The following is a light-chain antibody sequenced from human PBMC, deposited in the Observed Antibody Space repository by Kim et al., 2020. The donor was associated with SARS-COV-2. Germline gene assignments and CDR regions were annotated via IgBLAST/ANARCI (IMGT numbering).Light chain of an antibody. CDR3: QYYGDPIA. V-gene: IGKV3-20*01. Sequence: EIVLTQSPDTLSLSPGDRATLSCRASQSFGSSHLAWYQQKPGQAPRHLIYGASRRAAGIPDRFSGSGSGTDFTLNISRLEPEDFAVYYCQYYGDPIAFGGGTKVDFK. J-gene: IGKJ4*01. CDR2: GAS. CDR1: QSFGSSH.